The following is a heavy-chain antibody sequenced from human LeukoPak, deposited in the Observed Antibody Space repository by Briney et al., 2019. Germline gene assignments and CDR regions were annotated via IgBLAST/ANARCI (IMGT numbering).Heavy chain of an antibody. D-gene: IGHD3-3*01. Sequence: GGSLRLSCAASGFTFSNYSMNWVRQAPGKGLEWVSSISSSSSYIFYADSVKGRFTISRDNGKNSVSLQMNSVRAEDTAVYYCARSEKNYDFWTGEDYWGQGTLVTVSS. V-gene: IGHV3-21*01. CDR1: GFTFSNYS. CDR2: ISSSSSYI. J-gene: IGHJ4*02. CDR3: ARSEKNYDFWTGEDY.